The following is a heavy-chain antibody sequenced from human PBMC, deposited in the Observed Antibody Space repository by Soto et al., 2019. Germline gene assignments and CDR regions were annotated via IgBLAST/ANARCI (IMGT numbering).Heavy chain of an antibody. D-gene: IGHD3-22*01. Sequence: GGSLRLSCAASGFTFSSYWVHWVRQAPGKGLVWVSRINSGGSSTSYADSVKGRFTISRDNAKNTLYLQMNSLRAEDTAVYYCARARRYYDRSGYYEDYYYGMDVWGQGTTVTVSS. CDR3: ARARRYYDRSGYYEDYYYGMDV. CDR1: GFTFSSYW. J-gene: IGHJ6*02. CDR2: INSGGSST. V-gene: IGHV3-74*01.